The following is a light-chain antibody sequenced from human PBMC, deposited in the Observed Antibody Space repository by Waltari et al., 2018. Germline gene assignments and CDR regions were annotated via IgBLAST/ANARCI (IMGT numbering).Light chain of an antibody. CDR3: CSYAGSSTFVV. CDR1: SSDVGRYNL. J-gene: IGLJ2*01. Sequence: QSALTQPASVSGSPGQSITISCTGTSSDVGRYNLVPWYEQHPGKAPKFMIYEVSKRPSGVSNRFSGSKSGNTASLTISGLQAEDEADYYCCSYAGSSTFVVFGGGTKLTVL. CDR2: EVS. V-gene: IGLV2-23*02.